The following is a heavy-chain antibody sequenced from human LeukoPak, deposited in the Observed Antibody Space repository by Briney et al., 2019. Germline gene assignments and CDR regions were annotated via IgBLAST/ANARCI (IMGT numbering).Heavy chain of an antibody. CDR1: GFTFSSYW. D-gene: IGHD4-17*01. V-gene: IGHV3-7*03. Sequence: GGSLRLSCAASGFTFSSYWMSWVRQAPGKGLEWVANIKQDGSEKYYVDSVKGRFTIYRDNAKNSLYLQMTSLRAEDTAVYYSARGQTTVTNWGQGTLVTVSS. CDR3: ARGQTTVTN. CDR2: IKQDGSEK. J-gene: IGHJ4*02.